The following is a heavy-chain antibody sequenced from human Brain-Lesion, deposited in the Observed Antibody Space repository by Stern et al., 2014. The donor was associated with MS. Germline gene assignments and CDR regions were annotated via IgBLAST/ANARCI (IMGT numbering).Heavy chain of an antibody. CDR1: GYTLTELS. V-gene: IGHV1-24*01. J-gene: IGHJ4*02. CDR2: FDPEDGET. Sequence: QVQLVQSGAEVKKPGASVKVSCKVSGYTLTELSMHWVRQAPRKGLEWMGGFDPEDGETIYAQKFQGRVTMTEDTSTDTAYMELSSLRSEDTSVYYCATLSPGAGGNYYRHFDYWGQGTLVTVSS. D-gene: IGHD1-26*01. CDR3: ATLSPGAGGNYYRHFDY.